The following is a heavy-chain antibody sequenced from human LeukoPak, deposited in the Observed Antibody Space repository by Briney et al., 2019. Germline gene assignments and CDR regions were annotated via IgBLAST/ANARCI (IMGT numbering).Heavy chain of an antibody. CDR2: INHSGST. CDR3: ARGVVVVIDY. Sequence: KPSETLSLTCAVYGGSFSGYYWSWIRQPPGKGLEWIGEINHSGSTNYNPSLKSRVTISVDTSKNQFSPKLSSVTAADTAVYYCARGVVVVIDYWGQGTLVTVSS. V-gene: IGHV4-34*01. CDR1: GGSFSGYY. J-gene: IGHJ4*02. D-gene: IGHD3-22*01.